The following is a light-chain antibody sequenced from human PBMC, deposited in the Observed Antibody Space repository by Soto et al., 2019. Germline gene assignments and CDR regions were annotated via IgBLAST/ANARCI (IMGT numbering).Light chain of an antibody. CDR3: GSWDSSLSAYV. CDR1: SSNIGGNS. Sequence: QSVMTQPPSVSAAPGQRVTISCSGSSSNIGGNSVSWYQQLPGTAPKLLIYDDDKRPSGIPDRFSGSKSGTSATLGITGSQTGDEADYYCGSWDSSLSAYVFGTGTKLTVL. J-gene: IGLJ1*01. V-gene: IGLV1-51*01. CDR2: DDD.